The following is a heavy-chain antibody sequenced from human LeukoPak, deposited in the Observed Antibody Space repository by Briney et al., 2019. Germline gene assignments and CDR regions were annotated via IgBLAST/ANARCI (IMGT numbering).Heavy chain of an antibody. V-gene: IGHV4-59*08. J-gene: IGHJ4*02. CDR3: ARLTLIGSLLDY. CDR1: GGSISSYY. D-gene: IGHD3-16*02. Sequence: SETLSLTCTVSGGSISSYYWSWIRQPPGKGLEWIGYIYYSGSTNYNPSLKSRVTISVDTSKNQFSLKLSSVTAADTAVYYCARLTLIGSLLDYWGQGTLVTVSS. CDR2: IYYSGST.